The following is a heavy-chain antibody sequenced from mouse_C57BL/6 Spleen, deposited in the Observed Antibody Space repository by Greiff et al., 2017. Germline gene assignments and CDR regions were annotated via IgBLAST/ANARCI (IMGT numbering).Heavy chain of an antibody. J-gene: IGHJ4*01. CDR1: GYTFTSYW. D-gene: IGHD1-1*01. CDR2: IYPGSGST. CDR3: ARHPYYYGSRGYAMDY. Sequence: VQLQQPGAELVKPGASVKMSCKASGYTFTSYWITWVKQRPGQGLEWIGDIYPGSGSTNYNEKFKSKATLTVDTSSSTAYMQLSSLTSEDSAVYYCARHPYYYGSRGYAMDYWGQGTSVTVSS. V-gene: IGHV1-55*01.